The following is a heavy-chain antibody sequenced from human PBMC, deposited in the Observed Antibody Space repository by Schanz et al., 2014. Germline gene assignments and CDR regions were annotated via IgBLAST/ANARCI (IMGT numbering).Heavy chain of an antibody. CDR3: ARDGDFDY. CDR1: GFTFSSYG. V-gene: IGHV3-33*01. CDR2: IWYDGSNK. Sequence: VQLVESGGALVQPGGSLRLSCAASGFTFSSYGMHWVRQAPGKGLEWVAIIWYDGSNKYYADSVKGRFTISRDNSKNTLFLQMSSLRAEDTAVYYCARDGDFDYWGQGTLXTVSS. J-gene: IGHJ4*02.